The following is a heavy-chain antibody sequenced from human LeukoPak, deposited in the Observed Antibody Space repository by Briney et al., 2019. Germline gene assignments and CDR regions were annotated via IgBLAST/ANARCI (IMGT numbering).Heavy chain of an antibody. D-gene: IGHD1-26*01. J-gene: IGHJ5*02. Sequence: GGSLRLSCVASGLTFSSSWMNWIRQAPGKGPEWLANINPAGSQKDYVDSVKGRFIISRDNAKDSVFPQMNNLGAEDTAVYYCARYSGSFPGWLDPWGPGTLVTVSS. CDR2: INPAGSQK. CDR1: GLTFSSSW. CDR3: ARYSGSFPGWLDP. V-gene: IGHV3-7*01.